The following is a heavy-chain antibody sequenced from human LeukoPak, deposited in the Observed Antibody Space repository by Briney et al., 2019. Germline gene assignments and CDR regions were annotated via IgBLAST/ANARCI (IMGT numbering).Heavy chain of an antibody. CDR3: AGTWGSGEYYYYGMVV. J-gene: IGHJ6*02. V-gene: IGHV1-69*01. CDR2: IIPIFGTA. D-gene: IGHD3-16*01. Sequence: GSSVKVSCKASGGTFSSYAISWVRQAPGQGLEWMGGIIPIFGTANYAQKFQGRVTITADESTSTAYMELSGLRSEDTAVYYCAGTWGSGEYYYYGMVVWGQGTTVTVSS. CDR1: GGTFSSYA.